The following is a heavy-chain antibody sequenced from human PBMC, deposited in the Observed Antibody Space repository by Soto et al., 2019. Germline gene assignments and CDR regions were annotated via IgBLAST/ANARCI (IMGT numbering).Heavy chain of an antibody. Sequence: EVQLVESGGGLVQPGGFLRLSCAASGFSFTNYWMNWVRQAPGKGLEWVANIKQDGSEKHYVDSVKGRFTISRDNAENSVYLQMNSLRADDTAIYYCARVVSSGWYLDYWGQGTLVTVSS. V-gene: IGHV3-7*03. CDR3: ARVVSSGWYLDY. CDR2: IKQDGSEK. D-gene: IGHD6-19*01. CDR1: GFSFTNYW. J-gene: IGHJ4*02.